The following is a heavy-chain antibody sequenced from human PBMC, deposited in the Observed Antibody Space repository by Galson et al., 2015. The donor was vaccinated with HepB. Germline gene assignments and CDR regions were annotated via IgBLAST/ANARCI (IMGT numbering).Heavy chain of an antibody. Sequence: SLRLSCAGSGFTFSIYWMSWVRQAPGKGLEWVANIKQDGSEKYYVDSVKGRFTISRDNAKNSLYLQMNILRVEDTAVYYCARDSPFDSSDSWGQGTLVTVSS. CDR1: GFTFSIYW. J-gene: IGHJ1*01. CDR3: ARDSPFDSSDS. CDR2: IKQDGSEK. D-gene: IGHD3-22*01. V-gene: IGHV3-7*03.